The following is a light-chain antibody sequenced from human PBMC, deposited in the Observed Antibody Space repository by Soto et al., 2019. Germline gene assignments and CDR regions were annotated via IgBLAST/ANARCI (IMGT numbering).Light chain of an antibody. CDR2: GAS. CDR3: QQYNNWPPT. J-gene: IGKJ1*01. CDR1: QSVSGN. Sequence: EIVMTQSPATLSVSPGERATLSCRASQSVSGNLAWYQQKPGQAPRLLIYGASTRATGIPARFSGSGSGTEYTLTISSLQSEDFAVYYWQQYNNWPPTFGQGTKVYIK. V-gene: IGKV3D-15*01.